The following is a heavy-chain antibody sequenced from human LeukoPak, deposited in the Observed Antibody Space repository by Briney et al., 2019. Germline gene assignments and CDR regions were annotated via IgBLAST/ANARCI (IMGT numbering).Heavy chain of an antibody. CDR2: INPSGGST. Sequence: ASVKVSCKASGYTVTSYYMHWVRQAPGQGLEWMGIINPSGGSTSYAQKFQGRVTMTRDTSTSTVYMGLSSLRSEDTAVYYCARDGAVIYYGMDVWGQGTTVTVSS. CDR3: ARDGAVIYYGMDV. CDR1: GYTVTSYY. J-gene: IGHJ6*02. V-gene: IGHV1-46*01. D-gene: IGHD2-21*01.